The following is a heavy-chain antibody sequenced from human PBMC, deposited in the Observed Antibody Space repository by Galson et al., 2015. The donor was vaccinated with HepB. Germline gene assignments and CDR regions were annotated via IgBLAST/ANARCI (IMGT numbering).Heavy chain of an antibody. CDR1: GFTFTSSA. D-gene: IGHD6-6*01. CDR2: IVVGSGNT. J-gene: IGHJ4*02. CDR3: ARAPFVAARPYWR. Sequence: SVKVSCKASGFTFTSSAMQWVRQARGQRLEWIGWIVVGSGNTNYAQKFQERVTITRDMSTSTAYMELSSLRSEDTAVYYCARAPFVAARPYWRWGQGTLVTVSS. V-gene: IGHV1-58*02.